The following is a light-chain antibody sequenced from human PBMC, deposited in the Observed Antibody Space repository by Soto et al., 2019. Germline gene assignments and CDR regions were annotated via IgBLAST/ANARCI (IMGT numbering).Light chain of an antibody. V-gene: IGLV1-47*01. CDR1: TSNIGSNY. CDR3: ATWDDSLNGLYV. J-gene: IGLJ1*01. Sequence: ALTQPPSASGTPGQGVTISCSGSTSNIGSNYVYWYQQLPGTAPKLLIYRNNQRPSGVPDRFSGSKSGTSASLAISGLRSDDEADYFCATWDDSLNGLYVFGTGTKVTVL. CDR2: RNN.